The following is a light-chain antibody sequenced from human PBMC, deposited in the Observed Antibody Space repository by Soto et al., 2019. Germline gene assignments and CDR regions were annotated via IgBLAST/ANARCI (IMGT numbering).Light chain of an antibody. J-gene: IGLJ1*01. CDR2: GNS. Sequence: QSVLTQPPSVSGASGQKVTISCTGSSSNIGAGYDVNWYHQLPGTAPKLLIHGNSNRPSGVPDRFSGSKSGTSASLAITGLQAEDEADYFCQSYDSSLSGYVFGTGTKLTVL. V-gene: IGLV1-40*01. CDR1: SSNIGAGYD. CDR3: QSYDSSLSGYV.